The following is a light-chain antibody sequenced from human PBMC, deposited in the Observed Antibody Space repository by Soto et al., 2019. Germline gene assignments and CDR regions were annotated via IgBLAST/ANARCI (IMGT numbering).Light chain of an antibody. CDR2: LNSDGSH. V-gene: IGLV4-69*01. CDR3: QTWGSGIVV. Sequence: QLVLTQSPSASASLGASVKLTCTLSSGHSNYAIAWHQQQSEKGPRYLMKLNSDGSHSTGDGIPDRFSGSSSGAERYLTISGFESEDEAYYYCQTWGSGIVVFGGGTKLTVL. CDR1: SGHSNYA. J-gene: IGLJ2*01.